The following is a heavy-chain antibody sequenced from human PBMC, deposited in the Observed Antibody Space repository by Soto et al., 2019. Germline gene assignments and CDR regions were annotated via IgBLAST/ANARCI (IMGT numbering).Heavy chain of an antibody. J-gene: IGHJ4*02. CDR1: GFTFSSYV. CDR3: AKDGGTYDFWSGHEFDF. Sequence: EVRLLESGGGLEQPGGSLRLSCAASGFTFSSYVMSWVRQAPGKGLEWVSTISDNGRGTFYADSVKGRFTISRDNSKNTLYLQMNSLRADDTDVYYCAKDGGTYDFWSGHEFDFWGQGTLVTVSS. V-gene: IGHV3-23*01. D-gene: IGHD3-3*01. CDR2: ISDNGRGT.